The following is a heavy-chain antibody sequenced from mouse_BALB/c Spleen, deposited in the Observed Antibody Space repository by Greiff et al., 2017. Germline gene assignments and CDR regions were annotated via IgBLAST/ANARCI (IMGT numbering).Heavy chain of an antibody. D-gene: IGHD1-1*01. V-gene: IGHV5-9-4*01. CDR1: GFTFSSYA. Sequence: EVQGVESGGGLVKPGGSLKLSCAASGFTFSSYAMSWVRQSPEKRLEWVAEISSGGSYTYYPDTVTGRFTISRDNAKNTLYLEMSSLRSEDTAMYYCIYYGTLYAMDYWGQGTSVTVSS. CDR3: IYYGTLYAMDY. J-gene: IGHJ4*01. CDR2: ISSGGSYT.